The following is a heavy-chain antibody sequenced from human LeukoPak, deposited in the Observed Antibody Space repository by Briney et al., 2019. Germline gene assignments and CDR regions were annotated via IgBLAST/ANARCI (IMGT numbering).Heavy chain of an antibody. D-gene: IGHD3-9*01. CDR3: ARVLGYYDILTGYYSYYFDY. V-gene: IGHV3-48*04. CDR1: GFTFSSYS. Sequence: PGGSLRLSCAASGFTFSSYSMNWVRQAPGKGLEWVSYISSSSSTIYYADSVKGRFTISRDNAKNSLYLQMNSLRAEDTAVYYCARVLGYYDILTGYYSYYFDYWGQGTLVTVSS. J-gene: IGHJ4*02. CDR2: ISSSSSTI.